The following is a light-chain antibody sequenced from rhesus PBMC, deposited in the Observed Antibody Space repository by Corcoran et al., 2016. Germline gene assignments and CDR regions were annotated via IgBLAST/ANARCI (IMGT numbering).Light chain of an antibody. CDR3: QHGYGTPWT. J-gene: IGKJ1*01. V-gene: IGKV1-74*01. Sequence: DIQMTQSPSSLSASVGDRVTITCRARENVNNYLNWYQQKPGKAPKLLIYKASTLQSGVPSRFSGSGSGTDYTFPISSLPPEDVATYYCQHGYGTPWTFGQGTKVEIK. CDR1: ENVNNY. CDR2: KAS.